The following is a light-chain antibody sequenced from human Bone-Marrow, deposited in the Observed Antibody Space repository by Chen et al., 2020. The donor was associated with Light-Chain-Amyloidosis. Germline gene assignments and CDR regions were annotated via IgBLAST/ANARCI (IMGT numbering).Light chain of an antibody. CDR2: RDT. CDR3: QSADSSGTYEVI. J-gene: IGLJ2*01. Sequence: SYELTQPPSVSVSPGPTARITCSGDDLPTKYAYWYRQKPGQAPVLVIHRDTERPSGISERFSSSSSGTTATLTISGVQAEDEADYHCQSADSSGTYEVIFGGGTKLTVL. CDR1: DLPTKY. V-gene: IGLV3-25*03.